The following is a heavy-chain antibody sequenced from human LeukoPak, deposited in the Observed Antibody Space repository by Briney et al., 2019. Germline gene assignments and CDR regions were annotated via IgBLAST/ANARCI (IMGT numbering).Heavy chain of an antibody. D-gene: IGHD7-27*01. J-gene: IGHJ4*02. Sequence: GGSLRLSCAASGFTFDDYGMSWVRQAPGKGLEWVSGINWNGGSTDYADSVKGRFTISRDNARNTLYLQMTNLRVEDTAVYYCARNNWGIDYWGQGALVTVSS. V-gene: IGHV3-20*04. CDR1: GFTFDDYG. CDR3: ARNNWGIDY. CDR2: INWNGGST.